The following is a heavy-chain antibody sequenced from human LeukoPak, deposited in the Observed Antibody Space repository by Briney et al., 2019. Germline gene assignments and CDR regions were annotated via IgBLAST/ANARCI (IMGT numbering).Heavy chain of an antibody. CDR3: AISIPAFLTRDAFDI. CDR2: INHSGST. CDR1: GGSFSGYY. J-gene: IGHJ3*02. Sequence: PSETLSLTCAVYGGSFSGYYWSWIRQPPGKGLEWIGEINHSGSTNYNPSLKSRVTISVDTSKNQFSLKLSSVTAADTAVYYCAISIPAFLTRDAFDIWGQGTMVTVSS. D-gene: IGHD4-23*01. V-gene: IGHV4-34*01.